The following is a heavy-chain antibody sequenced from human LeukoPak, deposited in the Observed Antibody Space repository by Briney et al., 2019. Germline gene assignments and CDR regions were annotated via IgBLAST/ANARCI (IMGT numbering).Heavy chain of an antibody. V-gene: IGHV3-7*01. CDR2: IKQDGSEK. D-gene: IGHD4-17*01. CDR3: ARVQSYGDYRY. CDR1: GFTFSSYW. Sequence: PGGSLRLSCAASGFTFSSYWMSWVRQAPGQGLEWVANIKQDGSEKYYVDSVKGRFTISRDNAKNSLYLQMNSLRAEDTAVYYCARVQSYGDYRYWGQGTLVTVSS. J-gene: IGHJ4*02.